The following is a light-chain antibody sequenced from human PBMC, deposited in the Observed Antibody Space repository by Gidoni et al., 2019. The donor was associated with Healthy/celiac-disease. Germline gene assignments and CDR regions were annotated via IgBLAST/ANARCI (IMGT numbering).Light chain of an antibody. CDR1: QSISSW. J-gene: IGKJ1*01. V-gene: IGKV1-5*03. CDR2: KAS. CDR3: KQYSSYSCT. Sequence: DIQMTQSPPTLSAFVGDRVTITCRASQSISSWLAWYQQKPGKAPKLLISKASTLESGVPSRFSGSGAGTEFALTISILQPDDFATYYCKQYSSYSCTFGQGTKVEIK.